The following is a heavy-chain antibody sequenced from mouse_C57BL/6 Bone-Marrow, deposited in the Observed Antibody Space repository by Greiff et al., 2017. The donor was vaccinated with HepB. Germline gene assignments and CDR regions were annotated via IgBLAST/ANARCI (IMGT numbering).Heavy chain of an antibody. CDR2: INPSSGYT. J-gene: IGHJ1*03. CDR3: ARVYYGSSYYWYFDV. Sequence: QVQLKESGAELARPGASVKMSCKASGYTFTSYTMHWVKQRPGQGLEWIGYINPSSGYTKYNQKFKDKATLTADKSSSTAYMQLSSLTSEDSAVYYCARVYYGSSYYWYFDVWGTGTTVTVSS. D-gene: IGHD1-1*01. CDR1: GYTFTSYT. V-gene: IGHV1-4*01.